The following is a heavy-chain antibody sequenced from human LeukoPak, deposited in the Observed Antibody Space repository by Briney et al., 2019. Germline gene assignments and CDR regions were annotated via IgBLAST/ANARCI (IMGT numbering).Heavy chain of an antibody. CDR2: INHSGST. CDR1: GVSLSGYY. D-gene: IGHD2-15*01. V-gene: IGHV4-34*01. Sequence: SETLSLTCAVYGVSLSGYYWSWIRQPPGKGLEWIGEINHSGSTNYNPSLKSRVTISVDTSKNQLSLKLSSVTAADTAVYYCASQGINYYGMDVWGQGTTVTVSS. CDR3: ASQGINYYGMDV. J-gene: IGHJ6*02.